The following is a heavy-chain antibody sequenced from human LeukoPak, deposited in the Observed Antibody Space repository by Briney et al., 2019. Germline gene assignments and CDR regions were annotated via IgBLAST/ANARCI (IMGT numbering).Heavy chain of an antibody. CDR1: GFTFSSYW. J-gene: IGHJ6*03. CDR3: ARAPRSSGYYSYYYYMDV. V-gene: IGHV3-7*01. D-gene: IGHD3-22*01. Sequence: GGSLRLSCAVSGFTFSSYWMSWVRQAPGKGLKWVANIKQDGSEKYYVDSVKGRFTISRDNAKNSLYLQMNSLRAEDTAVYYCARAPRSSGYYSYYYYMDVWGKGTTVTVSS. CDR2: IKQDGSEK.